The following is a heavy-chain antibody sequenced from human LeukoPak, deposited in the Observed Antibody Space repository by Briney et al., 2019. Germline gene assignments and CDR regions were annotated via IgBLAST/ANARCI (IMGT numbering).Heavy chain of an antibody. Sequence: GGSLRLSCAASGFTFSSYSMNWVRQAPGKGLKWVSSISSSSSYIYYADSVKGRFTISRDNAKNSLYLQMNSLRAEDTAVYYCARLQAVAGFFDYWGQGTLVTVSS. D-gene: IGHD6-19*01. CDR2: ISSSSSYI. CDR3: ARLQAVAGFFDY. V-gene: IGHV3-21*01. J-gene: IGHJ4*02. CDR1: GFTFSSYS.